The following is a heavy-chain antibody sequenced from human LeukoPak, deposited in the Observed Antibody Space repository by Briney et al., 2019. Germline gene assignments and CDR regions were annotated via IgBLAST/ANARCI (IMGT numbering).Heavy chain of an antibody. Sequence: SVKVSCKASGGTFSSYAISWVRQAPGQGLEWMGRIIPILGIANYAQKFQGRVTITADKSTSTAYMELSSLRSEDTAVYYCARRGYSYGWYFDYWGQGTLVTVSS. CDR1: GGTFSSYA. J-gene: IGHJ4*02. D-gene: IGHD5-18*01. CDR2: IIPILGIA. CDR3: ARRGYSYGWYFDY. V-gene: IGHV1-69*04.